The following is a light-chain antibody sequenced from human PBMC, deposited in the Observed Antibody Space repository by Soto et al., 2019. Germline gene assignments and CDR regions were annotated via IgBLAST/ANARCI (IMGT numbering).Light chain of an antibody. CDR2: GAS. CDR3: QQYGSSALT. V-gene: IGKV3-15*01. Sequence: EIVMTQSPATLSVSPGERATLSCRASQSVSSNLAWYQQKPGQAPRLLIYGASTRATGIPARFGGSGSGTDFTLTISRLEPEDFAVYYCQQYGSSALTFGGGTKVDIK. CDR1: QSVSSN. J-gene: IGKJ4*01.